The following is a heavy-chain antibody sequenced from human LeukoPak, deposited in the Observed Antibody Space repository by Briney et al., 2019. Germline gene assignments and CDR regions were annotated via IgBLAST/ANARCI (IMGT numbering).Heavy chain of an antibody. CDR3: ASEPGYSSGWHDYYFDY. V-gene: IGHV3-21*01. CDR1: GFTFSSYS. D-gene: IGHD6-19*01. J-gene: IGHJ4*02. CDR2: ISSSSSYI. Sequence: GGSLRLSCAASGFTFSSYSMNWVRQAPGKGLEWVSSISSSSSYIYYADPVKGRFTISRDNAKNSLYLQMNSLRAEDTAVYYCASEPGYSSGWHDYYFDYWGQGTLVTVSS.